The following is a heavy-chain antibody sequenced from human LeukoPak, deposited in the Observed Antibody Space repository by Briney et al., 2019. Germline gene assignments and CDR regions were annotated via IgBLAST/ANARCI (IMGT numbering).Heavy chain of an antibody. V-gene: IGHV1-18*01. J-gene: IGHJ4*02. CDR1: GYTFTSYG. Sequence: ASVKVSCKASGYTFTSYGISWVRQAPGQGLEWMGWISAYNGNTNYAQKLQGRVTMTTDTSTSTAYMELRSLRSDDTAVYYCARVPDGWSGYYALDYWGQGTLVTVSS. D-gene: IGHD3-3*01. CDR2: ISAYNGNT. CDR3: ARVPDGWSGYYALDY.